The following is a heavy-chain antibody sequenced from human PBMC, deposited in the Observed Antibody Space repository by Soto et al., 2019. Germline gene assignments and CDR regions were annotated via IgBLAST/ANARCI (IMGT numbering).Heavy chain of an antibody. CDR1: GFTFSSYA. D-gene: IGHD4-17*01. Sequence: GGSLRLSCAASGFTFSSYAMSWVRQAPGKGLEWVSAISGSGGSTYYADSVKGRFTISRDNSKNTLYLQMNSLRAEDTAVYYCARPRENSDYGDYHNPFDYWGQGTLVTVSS. CDR2: ISGSGGST. CDR3: ARPRENSDYGDYHNPFDY. J-gene: IGHJ4*02. V-gene: IGHV3-23*01.